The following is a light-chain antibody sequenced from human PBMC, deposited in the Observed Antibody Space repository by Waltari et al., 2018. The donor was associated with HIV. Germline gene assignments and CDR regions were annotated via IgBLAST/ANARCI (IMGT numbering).Light chain of an antibody. Sequence: QSVLTQPPSASGTPGQTVTISCSGSRSNIGSNTVNWYQTLPRTAPKLLIYSNNVRPSGVPDRFSGFKSGTSASLAISGLQSQDEADYYCTTWDDSLNVLVFGGGTEVTVL. CDR1: RSNIGSNT. J-gene: IGLJ3*02. V-gene: IGLV1-44*01. CDR3: TTWDDSLNVLV. CDR2: SNN.